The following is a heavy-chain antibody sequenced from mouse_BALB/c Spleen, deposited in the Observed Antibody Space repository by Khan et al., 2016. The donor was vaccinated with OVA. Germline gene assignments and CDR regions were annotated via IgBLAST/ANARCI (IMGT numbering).Heavy chain of an antibody. Sequence: QVQLKQSGAELVRPGTSVKMSCKAVGYTFTNFWIGWVKQRPGHGLEWVGDIYPGGSYTNYNEKFKGQATLTADTSSSTASMPLSRLTPEDAAIYYGAKGNTYVDNAMDYWGQGTSVTVSS. CDR2: IYPGGSYT. D-gene: IGHD2-14*01. CDR1: GYTFTNFW. V-gene: IGHV1-63*02. J-gene: IGHJ4*01. CDR3: AKGNTYVDNAMDY.